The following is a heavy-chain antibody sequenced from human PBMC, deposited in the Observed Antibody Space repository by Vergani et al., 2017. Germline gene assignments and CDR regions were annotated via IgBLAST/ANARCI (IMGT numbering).Heavy chain of an antibody. V-gene: IGHV4-61*02. CDR3: ARRSGGYYSGGKVHPLRTDFDV. J-gene: IGHJ3*01. CDR2: ISASGNA. CDR1: GGSISAGYSF. D-gene: IGHD2-15*01. Sequence: QVQLQASGPGRVKPSQTLSLTCTMSGGSISAGYSFWSWIRQPAGKGLEWLGHISASGNASHSPSLKTRVSMSVDTSKNQFSLTVTSVTAADTAIYFCARRSGGYYSGGKVHPLRTDFDVWGHGTVVTVSS.